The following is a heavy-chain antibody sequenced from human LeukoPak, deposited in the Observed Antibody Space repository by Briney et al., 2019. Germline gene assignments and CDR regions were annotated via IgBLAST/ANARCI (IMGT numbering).Heavy chain of an antibody. V-gene: IGHV4-34*01. CDR2: INHSGST. CDR1: GGFFSGYY. CDR3: ARGANWGSPGGYYYYMDV. D-gene: IGHD7-27*01. J-gene: IGHJ6*03. Sequence: SETLSLTCAVHGGFFSGYYWSWVRQPPGKGLGGVGGINHSGSTNYNPSLKSRVTISVDTSKNQFSLKLSSVTAADTAVYYCARGANWGSPGGYYYYMDVWGKGTTVTVSS.